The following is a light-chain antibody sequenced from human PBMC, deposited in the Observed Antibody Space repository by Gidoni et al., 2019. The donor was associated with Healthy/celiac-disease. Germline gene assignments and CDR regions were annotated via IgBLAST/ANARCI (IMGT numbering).Light chain of an antibody. CDR2: AAS. Sequence: DIQMTQSPSSLSASVGDRVTITCRASQSISSYLNWYQQKPGKAPKLLIYAASSLQSGVPSRFSGNGSGTDFTLTISSLQPEDFATYYCQQSYSTPDSFXQXTKLEIK. J-gene: IGKJ2*03. V-gene: IGKV1-39*01. CDR3: QQSYSTPDS. CDR1: QSISSY.